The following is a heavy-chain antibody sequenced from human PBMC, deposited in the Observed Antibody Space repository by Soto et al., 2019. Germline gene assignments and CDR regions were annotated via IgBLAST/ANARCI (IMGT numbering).Heavy chain of an antibody. CDR3: AKDGVATPSTPFDY. V-gene: IGHV3-23*01. J-gene: IGHJ4*02. Sequence: TGGSLRLSCVASGFTLSSYWMSWVRQAPGKGLEWVSAISGSGGSTYYADSVKGRFTISRDNSKNTLYLQMNSLRAEDTAVYYCAKDGVATPSTPFDYWGQGTLVTVSS. CDR1: GFTLSSYW. D-gene: IGHD5-12*01. CDR2: ISGSGGST.